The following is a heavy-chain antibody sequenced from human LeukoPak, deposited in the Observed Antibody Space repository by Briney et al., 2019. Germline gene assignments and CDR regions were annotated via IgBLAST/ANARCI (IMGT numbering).Heavy chain of an antibody. CDR3: ARELIMTTVVTKQLGAFDI. CDR1: RYSISSGYY. Sequence: SGPTLVKPSETLSLTCSVSRYSISSGYYWAWIRQPPGKGLEWIGSIYHSGSAYYNASLKSRVTISVDTSKNQFSLELPSVTAADTAVYYCARELIMTTVVTKQLGAFDIWGQGTMVTVSS. D-gene: IGHD4-23*01. V-gene: IGHV4-38-2*02. J-gene: IGHJ3*02. CDR2: IYHSGSA.